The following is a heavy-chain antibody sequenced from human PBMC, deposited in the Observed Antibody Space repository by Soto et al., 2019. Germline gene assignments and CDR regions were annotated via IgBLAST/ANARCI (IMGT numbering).Heavy chain of an antibody. J-gene: IGHJ4*02. CDR2: ISYDGSNK. D-gene: IGHD1-1*01. CDR3: ARGRDGYNSYYFDY. V-gene: IGHV3-30-3*01. CDR1: GFTFNSYA. Sequence: QVQLVESGGGVVQPGRSLRLSCAASGFTFNSYAMHWVRQAPGKGLEWVAVISYDGSNKYYADSVKGRFTISRDNSKNTLYLQMNSLRAEDTAVYYCARGRDGYNSYYFDYWGQGTLVTVSS.